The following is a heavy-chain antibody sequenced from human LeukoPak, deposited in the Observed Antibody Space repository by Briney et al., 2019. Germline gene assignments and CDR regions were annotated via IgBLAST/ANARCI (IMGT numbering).Heavy chain of an antibody. CDR3: ARGDFWSGAPTD. V-gene: IGHV4-59*01. J-gene: IGHJ4*02. Sequence: MPSETLSLTCTVSGGSISRYYWSWIRQPPGTGLEWIGYIYCTGRADYNPSLKSRVSMSVDTSKNQFSLRVNSMTAADTAVYYCARGDFWSGAPTDWGQGTLVTVSS. CDR2: IYCTGRA. D-gene: IGHD3-3*01. CDR1: GGSISRYY.